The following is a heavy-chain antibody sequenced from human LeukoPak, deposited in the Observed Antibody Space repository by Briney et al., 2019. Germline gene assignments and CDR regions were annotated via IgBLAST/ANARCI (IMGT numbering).Heavy chain of an antibody. D-gene: IGHD6-25*01. CDR3: ASDSEQRADAPDV. CDR2: TYSDGST. J-gene: IGHJ6*02. CDR1: GFTVSSNF. V-gene: IGHV3-66*01. Sequence: GGSLRLSCAASGFTVSSNFWTWVRRAPGKGLEWVSITYSDGSTYYADSVKGRFTISRDSSNNTVYLQMNSLRAEDTALYYCASDSEQRADAPDVWGQGTTVTVSS.